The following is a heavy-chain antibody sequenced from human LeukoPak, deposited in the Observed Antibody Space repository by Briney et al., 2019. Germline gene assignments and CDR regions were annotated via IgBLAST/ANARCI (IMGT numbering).Heavy chain of an antibody. V-gene: IGHV3-21*01. D-gene: IGHD2-21*01. CDR1: GFTFSSYA. Sequence: GGSLRLSCAASGFTFSSYAMSWVRQAPGKGLEWVSSISSSSSYIYYADSVKGRFTISRDNAKNSLYLQMNSLRAEDTAVYYCARDFVVGYYYGMDVWGQGTTVTVSS. J-gene: IGHJ6*02. CDR3: ARDFVVGYYYGMDV. CDR2: ISSSSSYI.